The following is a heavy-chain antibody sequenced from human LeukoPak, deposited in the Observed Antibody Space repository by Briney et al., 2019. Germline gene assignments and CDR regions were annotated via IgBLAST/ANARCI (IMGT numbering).Heavy chain of an antibody. D-gene: IGHD3-22*01. CDR3: ASTGYDSSGYYYV. CDR2: LYSGGRT. Sequence: GGSLRLSCAASGFTVSSKDMNWVRQAPGKGLEWVSVLYSGGRTYYADSVKGRFTISRDNSKNTLYLQMNSLRAEDTAVYYCASTGYDSSGYYYVWGQGTLVTVSS. CDR1: GFTVSSKD. J-gene: IGHJ4*02. V-gene: IGHV3-53*01.